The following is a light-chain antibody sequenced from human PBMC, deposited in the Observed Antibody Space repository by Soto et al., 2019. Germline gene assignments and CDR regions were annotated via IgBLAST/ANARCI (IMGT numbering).Light chain of an antibody. J-gene: IGLJ1*01. CDR2: YDS. V-gene: IGLV3-21*04. CDR1: NIGSKS. CDR3: QVWDSSSDPYDV. Sequence: SYELTQPPSVSVAPGKTASITCGGNNIGSKSVHWYQQKPGQAPVLVIYYDSDRPSGIPERFSGSNSGNTATLTISRVEAGDEADYYCQVWDSSSDPYDVFGSGTKVTVL.